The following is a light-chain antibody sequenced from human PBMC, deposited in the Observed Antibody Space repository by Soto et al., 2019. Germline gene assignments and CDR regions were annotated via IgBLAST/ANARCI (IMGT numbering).Light chain of an antibody. CDR2: DDS. Sequence: SYVLTQPPSVSVAPGQTARITCGGSDIGRKSVHWYQQKPGQAPVLVVFDDSDRPSGIPERLSGSNSGNTATLTISRVEAGDEADYFCQVWDSSSDSVFGGGTKLTVL. CDR1: DIGRKS. V-gene: IGLV3-21*02. J-gene: IGLJ3*02. CDR3: QVWDSSSDSV.